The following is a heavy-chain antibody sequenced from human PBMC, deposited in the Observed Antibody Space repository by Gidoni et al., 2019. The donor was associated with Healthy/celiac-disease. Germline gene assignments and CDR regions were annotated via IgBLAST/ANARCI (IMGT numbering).Heavy chain of an antibody. CDR3: AAENLAKFGVVINFDY. D-gene: IGHD3-3*01. Sequence: SGFTFTRSAGQWVRQARGQRLAWIGWIVVGSGNTNYAQKFQERVTITRDMSTSTAYMELSRLRSEDTAVYYCAAENLAKFGVVINFDYWGQGTLVTVSS. CDR2: IVVGSGNT. V-gene: IGHV1-58*01. CDR1: GFTFTRSA. J-gene: IGHJ4*02.